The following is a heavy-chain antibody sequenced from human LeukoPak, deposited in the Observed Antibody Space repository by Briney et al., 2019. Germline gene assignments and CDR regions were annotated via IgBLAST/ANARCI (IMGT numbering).Heavy chain of an antibody. V-gene: IGHV3-66*01. D-gene: IGHD3-10*01. CDR2: IYSGGST. J-gene: IGHJ4*02. CDR3: ASSLSGSYSSFDY. Sequence: GGSLRLSCAASGFKFYAYTIHWVRQAPGKGLEWVSVIYSGGSTYYADSVKGRFTISRDNSKNTLYLQMNSLRAEDTAVYYCASSLSGSYSSFDYWGQGTLVTVSS. CDR1: GFKFYAYT.